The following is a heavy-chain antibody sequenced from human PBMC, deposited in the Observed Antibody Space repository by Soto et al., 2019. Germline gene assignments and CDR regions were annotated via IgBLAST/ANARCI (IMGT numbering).Heavy chain of an antibody. V-gene: IGHV1-18*01. J-gene: IGHJ4*02. D-gene: IGHD3-16*01. Sequence: QVQLVQSGAEVKKPGASVKVSCKASGYTFTNFGISWVRQAPGQGLEWMGWISAYNGNTNYAQNFQGRVTMTTDTSTRTACMELRSLRSDDTAVYSCARGGTPIDYWCRGTLVTVSS. CDR2: ISAYNGNT. CDR3: ARGGTPIDY. CDR1: GYTFTNFG.